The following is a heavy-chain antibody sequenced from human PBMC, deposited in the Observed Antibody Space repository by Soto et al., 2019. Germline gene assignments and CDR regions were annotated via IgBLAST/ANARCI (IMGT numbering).Heavy chain of an antibody. CDR1: GFTFSSYS. V-gene: IGHV3-23*01. CDR3: AKKVNSGPGSQYFDY. CDR2: FRTSGDGGTT. D-gene: IGHD3-10*01. Sequence: GGSLRLSCAASGFTFSSYSMSWVRQSPGKGLEWVSGFRTSGDGGTTYYADSVKGRFTISRDNSKNMLFLQMNSLRAEDTAIYYCAKKVNSGPGSQYFDYWGQGTLVTVSS. J-gene: IGHJ4*02.